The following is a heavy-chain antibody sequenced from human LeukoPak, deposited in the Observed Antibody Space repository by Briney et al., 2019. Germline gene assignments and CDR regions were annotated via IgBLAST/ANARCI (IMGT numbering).Heavy chain of an antibody. CDR3: ARGKLDAFDI. D-gene: IGHD3-10*01. CDR2: ISSSSSYI. CDR1: GFTFSSYS. J-gene: IGHJ3*02. V-gene: IGHV3-21*01. Sequence: GGSLRLSCAASGFTFSSYSMNWVRQAPGKGLEWVSSISSSSSYIYYADSVKGRFTISRGNAKNSLYLQMNSLRAEDTAVYYCARGKLDAFDIWGQGTMVTVSS.